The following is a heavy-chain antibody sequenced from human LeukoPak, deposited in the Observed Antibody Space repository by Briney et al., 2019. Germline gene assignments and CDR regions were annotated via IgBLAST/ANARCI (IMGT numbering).Heavy chain of an antibody. J-gene: IGHJ6*03. D-gene: IGHD3-10*01. CDR1: GYTFTSYD. CDR3: ARDRVVRGVIIEGYMDV. CDR2: MNPNSGNT. Sequence: SVKVSCKASGYTFTSYDINWVRQATGQGLEWMGWMNPNSGNTGYAQKFQGRVTMTRNTSISTAYMELSSLRSEDTAVYYCARDRVVRGVIIEGYMDVWGKGTTVTVSS. V-gene: IGHV1-8*01.